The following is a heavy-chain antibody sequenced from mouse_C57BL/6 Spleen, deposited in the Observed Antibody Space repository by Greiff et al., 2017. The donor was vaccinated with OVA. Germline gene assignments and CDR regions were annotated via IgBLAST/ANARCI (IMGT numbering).Heavy chain of an antibody. CDR3: ARQALLRWYYFDY. D-gene: IGHD1-1*02. CDR1: GFTFSDYY. V-gene: IGHV5-12*01. J-gene: IGHJ2*01. Sequence: EVMLVESGGGLVQPGGSLKLSCAASGFTFSDYYMYWVRQTPEKRLEWVAYISNGGGSTYYPDTVKGRFTISRDNAKNTMYLQMSRLKSEDTAMYYCARQALLRWYYFDYWGQGTTLTVSS. CDR2: ISNGGGST.